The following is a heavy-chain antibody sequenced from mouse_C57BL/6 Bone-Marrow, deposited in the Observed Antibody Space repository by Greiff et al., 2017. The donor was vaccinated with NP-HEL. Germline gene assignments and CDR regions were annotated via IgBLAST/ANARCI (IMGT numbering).Heavy chain of an antibody. CDR2: VYPYNGGT. D-gene: IGHD2-12*01. V-gene: IGHV1-36*01. CDR3: ARENIVGYPYYFDY. J-gene: IGHJ2*01. CDR1: GFTFTDYY. Sequence: VQLQQSGPVLVKPGPSVKISCKASGFTFTDYYMHWVKQSHGQSLEWIGLVYPYNGGTSYNQKFKGKATLTVDTSSSTAYMELNILTSEDSAVYYCARENIVGYPYYFDYWGQGTTLTVSS.